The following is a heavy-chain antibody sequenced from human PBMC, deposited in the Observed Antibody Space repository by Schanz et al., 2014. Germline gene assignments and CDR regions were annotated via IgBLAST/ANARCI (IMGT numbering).Heavy chain of an antibody. Sequence: QVQLVQSGAEVKKPGASVKVSCKASGYTFTSYGISWVRQAPGQGLEWMGWISAYKGNTNYAQKLQGRVTMTTDTSASAAYMELRSLRSDDTAVYYCARDNLVSSSWYNYYGMDVWGQGTAVTVSS. D-gene: IGHD6-13*01. V-gene: IGHV1-18*01. CDR3: ARDNLVSSSWYNYYGMDV. CDR2: ISAYKGNT. CDR1: GYTFTSYG. J-gene: IGHJ6*02.